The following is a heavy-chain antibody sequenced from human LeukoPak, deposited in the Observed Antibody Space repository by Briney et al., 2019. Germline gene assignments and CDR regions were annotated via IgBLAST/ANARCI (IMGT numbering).Heavy chain of an antibody. J-gene: IGHJ4*02. Sequence: SGPTLVKPTQTLTLTCTFSGFSLRTRGVGVGWIRQPPGKALEWLALIYWDDDRRYSPSLRSRLSITKDTSKNQVVLTMTNMDPVDTATHYCAHATTTVVTCDYWGQGILVTVSS. V-gene: IGHV2-5*02. D-gene: IGHD4-23*01. CDR3: AHATTTVVTCDY. CDR2: IYWDDDR. CDR1: GFSLRTRGVG.